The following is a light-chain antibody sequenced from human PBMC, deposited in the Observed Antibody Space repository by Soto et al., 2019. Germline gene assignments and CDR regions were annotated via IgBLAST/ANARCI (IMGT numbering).Light chain of an antibody. CDR1: QSISSN. CDR2: AAS. J-gene: IGKJ1*01. Sequence: DIQMTQSPSSLSASVGDRVTITCRASQSISSNLNWYQQKPGKAPKLLIYAASSLQSGVPSRFRRSGTGTDFTLTISSLQPEDFATYYCQQSYSTPRTFDQGTKVEIK. V-gene: IGKV1-39*01. CDR3: QQSYSTPRT.